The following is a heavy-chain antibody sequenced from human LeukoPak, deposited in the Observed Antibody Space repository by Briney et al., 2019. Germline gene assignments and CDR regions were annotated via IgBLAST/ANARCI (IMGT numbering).Heavy chain of an antibody. CDR1: GGSISSYY. V-gene: IGHV4-59*01. CDR2: IYYSGST. D-gene: IGHD2-8*01. J-gene: IGHJ4*02. Sequence: PSETLSLTCTVSGGSISSYYWSWIRQPPGKGLEWIGYIYYSGSTYYNPSLKSRVTISVDTSKNQFSLKLSSVTAADTAVYYCARVSVHGYSDYWGQGTLVTVSS. CDR3: ARVSVHGYSDY.